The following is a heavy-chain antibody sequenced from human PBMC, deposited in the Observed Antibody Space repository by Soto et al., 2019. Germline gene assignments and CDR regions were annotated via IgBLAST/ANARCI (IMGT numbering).Heavy chain of an antibody. CDR1: GYTFTGYY. D-gene: IGHD6-13*01. J-gene: IGHJ3*02. V-gene: IGHV1-2*04. Sequence: ASVKVSCKASGYTFTGYYMHWVRQAPGQGLEWMGWINPNSGGTNYAQKFQGWVTMTRDTSISTAYMELSRLRSDDTAVYYCARDRGIAAAGTLHDAFDIWGQGTMVTVS. CDR2: INPNSGGT. CDR3: ARDRGIAAAGTLHDAFDI.